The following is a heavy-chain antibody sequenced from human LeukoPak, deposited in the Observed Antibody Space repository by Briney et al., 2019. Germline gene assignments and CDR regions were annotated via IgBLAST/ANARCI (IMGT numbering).Heavy chain of an antibody. CDR2: INAGNGNT. D-gene: IGHD3-10*01. CDR3: ASKGRLLWFGESSGHFDY. Sequence: ASVKLSCKASGYTFTSYAMHWVRQAPGQRLEWMGCINAGNGNTKYSQKFQGRVTITRDTSASTAYMALSSLRSEDTAVYYCASKGRLLWFGESSGHFDYWGQGTLVTVSS. J-gene: IGHJ4*02. V-gene: IGHV1-3*01. CDR1: GYTFTSYA.